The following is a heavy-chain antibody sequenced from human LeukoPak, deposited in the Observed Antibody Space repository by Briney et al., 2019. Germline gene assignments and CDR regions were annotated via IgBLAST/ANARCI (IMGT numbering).Heavy chain of an antibody. J-gene: IGHJ4*02. CDR3: ARDKKSGESSEIDY. CDR1: GFTFSNYW. V-gene: IGHV3-74*01. Sequence: GGSLRLSCAASGFTFSNYWVRWVRQAPGKGLVWVSRINRDGSTTNYADSVKGRFTVSRDNAKNTLELQMNSLRAEDTAVYYCARDKKSGESSEIDYWGQGTLVTVSS. D-gene: IGHD3-10*01. CDR2: INRDGSTT.